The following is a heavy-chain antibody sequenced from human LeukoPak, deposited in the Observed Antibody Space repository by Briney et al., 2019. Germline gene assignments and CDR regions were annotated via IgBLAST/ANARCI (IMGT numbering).Heavy chain of an antibody. V-gene: IGHV1-18*01. Sequence: ASVKVSCKASGYAFSSYGISWVRQAPGQGLEWVGRINPYNGNTKYVQKFYDRVSMTTDTSTSTAYMELRRLRSGDTAMYYCARGPRYDYDSSVYYFEFWGQGTLVTVSS. CDR1: GYAFSSYG. CDR3: ARGPRYDYDSSVYYFEF. CDR2: INPYNGNT. D-gene: IGHD3-22*01. J-gene: IGHJ4*02.